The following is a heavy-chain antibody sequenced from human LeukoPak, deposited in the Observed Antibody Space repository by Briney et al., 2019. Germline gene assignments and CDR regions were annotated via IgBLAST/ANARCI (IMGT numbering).Heavy chain of an antibody. CDR3: AKGGHPTRYYYGMDV. V-gene: IGHV3-9*01. Sequence: GGSLRLSCAGAGFTFDDSVMHWVWQAPGKGLEWVSTINRNSGNIGYADSVKGRCTISRDNAKTSRILQMNRLRTEATALAYCAKGGHPTRYYYGMDVWGQGTTVTVSS. CDR2: INRNSGNI. J-gene: IGHJ6*02. CDR1: GFTFDDSV. D-gene: IGHD2-15*01.